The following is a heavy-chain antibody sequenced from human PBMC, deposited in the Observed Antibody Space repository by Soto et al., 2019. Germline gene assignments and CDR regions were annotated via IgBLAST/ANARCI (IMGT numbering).Heavy chain of an antibody. V-gene: IGHV3-30-3*01. CDR3: ARGDGYNYNYGMDV. CDR1: GFTFSSYA. CDR2: ISYDGSNK. D-gene: IGHD5-12*01. Sequence: QVQLVESGGGVVQPGRSLRLSCAASGFTFSSYAMHWVRQAPGKGLEWVAVISYDGSNKYYADSVKGRFTISRDNSKNTLYLQMTSLRAEDTAVYYCARGDGYNYNYGMDVWGQGTTVTVSS. J-gene: IGHJ6*02.